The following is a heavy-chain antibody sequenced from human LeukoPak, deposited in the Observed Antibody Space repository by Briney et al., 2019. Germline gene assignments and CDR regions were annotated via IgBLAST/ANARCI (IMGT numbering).Heavy chain of an antibody. CDR1: GFIFSSYS. V-gene: IGHV3-48*02. J-gene: IGHJ5*02. CDR3: ARDYYDSVVPRGFDP. Sequence: GGSLRLSCAASGFIFSSYSMNWVRQTPGKGLEWLSYISTSSSTIYYADSVKGRFTISRDNAKNSLYLQMNSLRDEDTAVYYCARDYYDSVVPRGFDPWGQGTLVTVSS. CDR2: ISTSSSTI. D-gene: IGHD3-22*01.